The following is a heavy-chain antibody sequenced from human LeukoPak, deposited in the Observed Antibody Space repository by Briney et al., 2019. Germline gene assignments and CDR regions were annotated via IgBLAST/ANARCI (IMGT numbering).Heavy chain of an antibody. CDR2: ISSSSSYI. J-gene: IGHJ5*02. D-gene: IGHD3-9*01. CDR1: GFTFSSYS. V-gene: IGHV3-21*04. Sequence: PGGSLRLSCAASGFTFSSYSMNWVRQAPGKGLELVSSISSSSSYIYYADSVKGRFTISRDNAKNSLYLQMNSLRAEDTALYYCARGSYDILTGNLNNWFDPWGQGTLVTVSS. CDR3: ARGSYDILTGNLNNWFDP.